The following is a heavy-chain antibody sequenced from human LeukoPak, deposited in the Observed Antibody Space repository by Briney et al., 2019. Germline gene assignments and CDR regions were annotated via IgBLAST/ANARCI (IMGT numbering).Heavy chain of an antibody. Sequence: SQTLSLTCAVYGGSFSGYYWSWIHQPPGKGLEWIGEINHSGSTNYNPSLKSRVTISVDTSKNQFSLKLSSVAAADTAVYYCARDQGYCSGGSCYSGWFDPWGQGTLVTVSS. CDR2: INHSGST. CDR1: GGSFSGYY. V-gene: IGHV4-34*01. D-gene: IGHD2-15*01. J-gene: IGHJ5*02. CDR3: ARDQGYCSGGSCYSGWFDP.